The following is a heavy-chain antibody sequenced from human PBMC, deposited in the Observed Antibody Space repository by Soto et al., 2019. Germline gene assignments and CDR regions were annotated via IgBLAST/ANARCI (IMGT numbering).Heavy chain of an antibody. CDR1: GFMFGSYW. V-gene: IGHV3-7*03. J-gene: IGHJ4*02. CDR2: IKRAGSEK. CDR3: ARVRATDYEIDY. D-gene: IGHD4-17*01. Sequence: GGSLRLSCTASGFMFGSYWMTWVRHVPGKGLQWVANIKRAGSEKYYVDFVKGRFTISRDNDDNSLFLDMNNLRVDDTATYYCARVRATDYEIDYWGQGALVTVSS.